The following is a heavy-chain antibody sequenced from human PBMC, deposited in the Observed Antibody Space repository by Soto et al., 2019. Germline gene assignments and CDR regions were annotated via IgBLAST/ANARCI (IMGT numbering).Heavy chain of an antibody. CDR3: ATKGYWNYSFDY. J-gene: IGHJ4*02. Sequence: ASVKVSCKVSGYTLTELSMHWVRQAPGKGLEWMGGFDPEDGETIYAQKFQGRVTMTEDTSTDTAYMELSSLRSEDTAVYYCATKGYWNYSFDYWGQGTLVTVSS. V-gene: IGHV1-24*01. CDR2: FDPEDGET. CDR1: GYTLTELS. D-gene: IGHD1-7*01.